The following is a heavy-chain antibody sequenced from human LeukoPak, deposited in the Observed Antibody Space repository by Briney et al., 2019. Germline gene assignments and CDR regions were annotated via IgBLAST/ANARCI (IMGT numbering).Heavy chain of an antibody. J-gene: IGHJ5*02. V-gene: IGHV1-2*02. CDR2: INPNSGGT. Sequence: GASVKVSCKASGYTFTGYHVHWVRQAPGQGLEWMGWINPNSGGTNYAQKFQGRVTMTRDTSISTAYMELSRLRSDDTAVYYCARQRGYCTNGVCYNNWFDPWGQGTLVTVSS. CDR3: ARQRGYCTNGVCYNNWFDP. D-gene: IGHD2-8*01. CDR1: GYTFTGYH.